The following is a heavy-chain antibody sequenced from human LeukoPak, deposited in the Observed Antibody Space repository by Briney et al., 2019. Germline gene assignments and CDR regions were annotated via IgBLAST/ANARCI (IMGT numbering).Heavy chain of an antibody. Sequence: KTSETLSLTCTVSGVSISSSSYYWGWIRQPPGKGLEWIGSIYYSGTTFYNPSLKSRVTISVDTSRNQFSLRLNSVTAADTAVYYCASYGSGSNRASDYWGQGTLVTVSS. V-gene: IGHV4-39*01. CDR3: ASYGSGSNRASDY. J-gene: IGHJ4*02. CDR1: GVSISSSSYY. D-gene: IGHD3-10*01. CDR2: IYYSGTT.